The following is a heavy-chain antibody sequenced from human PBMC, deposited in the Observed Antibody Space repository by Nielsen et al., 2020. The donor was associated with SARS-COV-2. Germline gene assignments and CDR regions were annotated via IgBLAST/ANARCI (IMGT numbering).Heavy chain of an antibody. CDR3: ARVARGETGFDAFDI. Sequence: GGSLRLSCEASGFIFSDFYLSWIRQAPGKGLEWVTHMSRSGARTKSADSVKGRFTISRDNAKNSLYLQMNSLRPDDTAVYYCARVARGETGFDAFDIWGQGTMVTVSS. CDR1: GFIFSDFY. CDR2: MSRSGART. J-gene: IGHJ3*02. D-gene: IGHD2-21*01. V-gene: IGHV3-11*05.